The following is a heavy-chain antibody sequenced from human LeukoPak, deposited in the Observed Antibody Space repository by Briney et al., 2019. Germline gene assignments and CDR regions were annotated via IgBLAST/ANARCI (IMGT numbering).Heavy chain of an antibody. Sequence: GESLKISCKGSGYSFTSYWIGWVRQMPGKGLEWMGIIYPGDSDTRYSPSFQGQVTISADKSISTAYLQWSSLKASDTAMYYCARRSTPGSGSYYSYYYMDVWGKGTTVTVSS. D-gene: IGHD3-10*01. CDR1: GYSFTSYW. J-gene: IGHJ6*03. CDR2: IYPGDSDT. CDR3: ARRSTPGSGSYYSYYYMDV. V-gene: IGHV5-51*01.